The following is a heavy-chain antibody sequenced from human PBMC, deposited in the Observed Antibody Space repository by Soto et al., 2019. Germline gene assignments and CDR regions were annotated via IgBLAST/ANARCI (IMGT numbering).Heavy chain of an antibody. V-gene: IGHV4-34*01. D-gene: IGHD2-21*01. CDR2: INHSGST. CDR3: ARGSVVPRSLDY. Sequence: SETLSLTCAVYGGSFSGYYWSWIRQPPGKGLEWIGEINHSGSTNYNPSLKSRVTISVDTSKNQFSLKLSSVTAADTAVYYCARGSVVPRSLDYWGQGTLVTVSS. CDR1: GGSFSGYY. J-gene: IGHJ4*02.